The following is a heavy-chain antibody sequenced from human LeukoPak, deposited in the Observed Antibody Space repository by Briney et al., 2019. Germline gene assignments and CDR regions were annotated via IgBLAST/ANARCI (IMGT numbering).Heavy chain of an antibody. J-gene: IGHJ6*02. V-gene: IGHV1-8*01. CDR2: MNPNSDNT. Sequence: ASVKVSCKASGYSFTNYDINWVRQATGQGLEWMGWMNPNSDNTIYAQKFQGRVIMTSDTSITTAYMELSSLRSEDTAVYYCARGNGYVEGAAAGTTVMDLWGQGTTVTVSS. CDR3: ARGNGYVEGAAAGTTVMDL. CDR1: GYSFTNYD. D-gene: IGHD6-13*01.